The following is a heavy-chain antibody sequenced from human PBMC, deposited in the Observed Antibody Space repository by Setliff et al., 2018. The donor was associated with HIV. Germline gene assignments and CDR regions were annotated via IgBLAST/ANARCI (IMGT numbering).Heavy chain of an antibody. J-gene: IGHJ4*02. D-gene: IGHD3-3*01. V-gene: IGHV3-49*04. CDR1: GFTFGDYA. CDR3: TSARDFWSGYYTVPYYFHY. CDR2: IRTKAYGGAT. Sequence: PGGSLRLSCTPSGFTFGDYAMNWVRQAPGKGLEWVGFIRTKAYGGATEYAASVKGRFTISRDDSKSVAYLQLNSLKTEDTAVYYCTSARDFWSGYYTVPYYFHYWGQGTLVTVSS.